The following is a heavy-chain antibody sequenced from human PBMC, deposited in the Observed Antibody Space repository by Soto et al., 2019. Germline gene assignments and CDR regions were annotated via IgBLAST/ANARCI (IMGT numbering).Heavy chain of an antibody. V-gene: IGHV3-7*03. CDR1: GFTFSSYW. CDR3: ARDRFVSWYYGMDV. Sequence: GSLRLSCAASGFTFSSYWMSWLRQAPGKGLEWVANIKQDGSEKYYVDSVKGRFTISRDNAKNSLYLQMNSLRAEDTAVYYCARDRFVSWYYGMDVWGQGTTVTSP. D-gene: IGHD3-3*01. J-gene: IGHJ6*02. CDR2: IKQDGSEK.